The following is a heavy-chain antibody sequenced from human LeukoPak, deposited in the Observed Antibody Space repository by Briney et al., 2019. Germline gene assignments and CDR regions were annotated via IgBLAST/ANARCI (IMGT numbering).Heavy chain of an antibody. CDR3: TRDAPVVGATGSFSDY. D-gene: IGHD1-26*01. Sequence: GGSLRLSCAASGFTFSSYAMSWFRQAPGKGLEWVGFIRSKAYGGTTEYAASVKGRFTISRDDSKSIAYLQMNSLKTEDTAVYYCTRDAPVVGATGSFSDYWGQGTLVTVSS. CDR2: IRSKAYGGTT. V-gene: IGHV3-49*03. CDR1: GFTFSSYA. J-gene: IGHJ4*02.